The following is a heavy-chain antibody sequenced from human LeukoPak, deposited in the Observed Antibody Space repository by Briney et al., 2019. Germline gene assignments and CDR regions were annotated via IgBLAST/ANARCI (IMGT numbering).Heavy chain of an antibody. J-gene: IGHJ4*02. CDR3: ARAVPTREIKTYYYDSSGPSVYYFDY. CDR1: GYSFTSYW. CDR2: IYPGDSDT. V-gene: IGHV5-51*01. D-gene: IGHD3-22*01. Sequence: GESLKISCKGSGYSFTSYWIGWVRQMPGKGLEWMGIIYPGDSDTRYSPSFQGQVTISADKSISTAYLQWSSLKASDTAMYYCARAVPTREIKTYYYDSSGPSVYYFDYWGQGTLVTVSS.